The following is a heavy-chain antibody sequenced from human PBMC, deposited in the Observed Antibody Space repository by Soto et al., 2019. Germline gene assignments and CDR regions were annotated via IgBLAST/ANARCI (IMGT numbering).Heavy chain of an antibody. CDR3: ARQIVVVPAATKTSWFDP. J-gene: IGHJ5*02. Sequence: TLSLTCTVSGGSVSSYYWSWIRQPPGKGLEWIGYIYYSGSTNYNPSLKSRVTISVDTSKNQFSLKLSSVTAADTAVYYCARQIVVVPAATKTSWFDPWGQGTLVTVSS. CDR2: IYYSGST. D-gene: IGHD2-2*01. CDR1: GGSVSSYY. V-gene: IGHV4-59*08.